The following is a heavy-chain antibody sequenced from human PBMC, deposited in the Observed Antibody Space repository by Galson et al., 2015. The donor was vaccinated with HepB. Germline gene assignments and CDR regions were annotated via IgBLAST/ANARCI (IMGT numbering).Heavy chain of an antibody. CDR2: ISAYNGNT. Sequence: SVKVSCKASGYTFTSYGISWVRQAPGQGLEWMGWISAYNGNTNYAQKLQGRVTMTTDTSTSTAYMELRSLRSDDTAVYYCARDSSGSCSRDAFDIWGQGTMVTVSS. D-gene: IGHD1-26*01. CDR1: GYTFTSYG. CDR3: ARDSSGSCSRDAFDI. J-gene: IGHJ3*02. V-gene: IGHV1-18*04.